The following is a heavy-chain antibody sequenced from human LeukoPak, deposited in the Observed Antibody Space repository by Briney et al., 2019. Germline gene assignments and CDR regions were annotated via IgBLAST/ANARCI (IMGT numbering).Heavy chain of an antibody. V-gene: IGHV3-23*01. CDR3: ARVYYGSGSPSDDY. CDR2: VSGSGRGT. D-gene: IGHD3-10*01. J-gene: IGHJ4*02. Sequence: GGSLRLSCATSGFSISSYATSWVRQAPGKGLEWVAIVSGSGRGTYYADSVKDRFTVSRDFFTSTLYLNMTRLRAEDTAVYYCARVYYGSGSPSDDYWGQGTLVTVSS. CDR1: GFSISSYA.